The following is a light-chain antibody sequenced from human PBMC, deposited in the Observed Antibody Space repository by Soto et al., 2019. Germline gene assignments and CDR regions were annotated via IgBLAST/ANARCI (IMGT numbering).Light chain of an antibody. CDR1: SSDVGAYNY. V-gene: IGLV2-8*01. J-gene: IGLJ1*01. CDR2: DVI. Sequence: QSALTQPPSASGSPGQTVAISCTGTSSDVGAYNYVSWYQQHPGKAPKLIIYDVIQRPSGVPARFSGSKSGNTASLTVSGLQPEDEADYYCCSYTTSSTYVFGTGTKLTVL. CDR3: CSYTTSSTYV.